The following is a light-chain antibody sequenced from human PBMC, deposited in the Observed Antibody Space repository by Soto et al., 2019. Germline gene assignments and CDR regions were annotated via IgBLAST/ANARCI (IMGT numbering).Light chain of an antibody. J-gene: IGKJ1*01. Sequence: IALPQSPATVSVSPGDRVTLSCWASQNIYSNLGWYQQSPGQAPRLILYRASSRTTGIPARFSGSGSGTEFTLTISSLQSEDLTTDYCQQYHNLCSCGRGTKVESK. CDR3: QQYHNLCS. CDR1: QNIYSN. V-gene: IGKV3-15*01. CDR2: RAS.